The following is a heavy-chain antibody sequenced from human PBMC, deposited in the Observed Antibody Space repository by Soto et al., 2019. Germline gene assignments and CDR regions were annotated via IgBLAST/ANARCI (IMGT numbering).Heavy chain of an antibody. CDR1: GDTLPELS. V-gene: IGHV1-24*01. J-gene: IGHJ5*02. D-gene: IGHD6-19*01. Sequence: ASVKVSCKVSGDTLPELSMHCVRRAPGKGLEWMGGFDPEDGETIYAQKFQGRVTMTEDTSTDTAYMELSSLRSDDTAVYYCATLTAVAGTSHWFDPWGQGTLVTVSS. CDR2: FDPEDGET. CDR3: ATLTAVAGTSHWFDP.